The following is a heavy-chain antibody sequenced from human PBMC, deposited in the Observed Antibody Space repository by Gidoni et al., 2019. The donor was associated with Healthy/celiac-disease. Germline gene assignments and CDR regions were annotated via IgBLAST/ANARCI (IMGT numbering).Heavy chain of an antibody. J-gene: IGHJ5*02. CDR2: ISSSSSYI. D-gene: IGHD3-22*01. Sequence: EVQLVESGGGLVKPGGSLRLSCAASGFTFSSYSMNWVRQAPGKGLEWVSSISSSSSYIYYADSVKVRFTISRDNAKNSLYLQMNSLRAEDTAVYYCASEYYDSSGYYYLNWFDPWGQGTLVTVSS. CDR1: GFTFSSYS. CDR3: ASEYYDSSGYYYLNWFDP. V-gene: IGHV3-21*01.